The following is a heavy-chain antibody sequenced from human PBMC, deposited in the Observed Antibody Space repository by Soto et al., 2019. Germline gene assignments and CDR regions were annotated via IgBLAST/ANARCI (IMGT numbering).Heavy chain of an antibody. D-gene: IGHD3-22*01. J-gene: IGHJ5*02. Sequence: SETLSLTCTVSGVSISSYYWSWIRQPPGKGLEWIGYIFYSESTNYNPSLKSRVSISVDKSKNQFSLKLSSVTAADTAVYYCARRYTYDTSGYYYVSWFDPWGQGTLVTVPQ. CDR1: GVSISSYY. V-gene: IGHV4-59*08. CDR3: ARRYTYDTSGYYYVSWFDP. CDR2: IFYSEST.